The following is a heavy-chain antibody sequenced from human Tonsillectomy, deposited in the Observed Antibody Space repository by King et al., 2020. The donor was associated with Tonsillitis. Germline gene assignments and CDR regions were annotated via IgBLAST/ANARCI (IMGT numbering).Heavy chain of an antibody. V-gene: IGHV3-74*01. CDR2: IDSDGSDT. Sequence: VQLVESGGGLVQPGGSLRLSCAASGFTFSGYWIHWVRQAPGKGLVWVSRIDSDGSDTRYADSVKGRFTISRDNAKNTVWLQMDSLRVEDTAVYYCARGTFEWGSRRADYWGQGSLVTVSS. CDR3: ARGTFEWGSRRADY. CDR1: GFTFSGYW. J-gene: IGHJ4*02. D-gene: IGHD3-9*01.